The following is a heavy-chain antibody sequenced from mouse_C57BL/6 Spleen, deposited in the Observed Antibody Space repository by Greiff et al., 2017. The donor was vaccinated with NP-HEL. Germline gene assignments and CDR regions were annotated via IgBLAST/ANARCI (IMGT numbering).Heavy chain of an antibody. V-gene: IGHV1-74*01. D-gene: IGHD3-2*02. CDR1: GYTFTSYW. J-gene: IGHJ2*01. CDR2: LHPSDSDT. Sequence: QVHVKQSGAELVKPGASVKVSCKASGYTFTSYWMHWVKQRPGQGLEWIGRLHPSDSDTNYNQKFKGKATLTVDKSSSTAYMQLSSLTSEDSAVYYCAIGGSGHYFDYWGQGTTLTVSS. CDR3: AIGGSGHYFDY.